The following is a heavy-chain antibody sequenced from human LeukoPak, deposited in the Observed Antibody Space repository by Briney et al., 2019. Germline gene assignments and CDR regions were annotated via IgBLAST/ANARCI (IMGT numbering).Heavy chain of an antibody. CDR1: GFTFSSYA. CDR2: ISGSGGST. V-gene: IGHV3-23*01. D-gene: IGHD3-10*01. J-gene: IGHJ6*02. Sequence: GGSLRLSCAASGFTFSSYAMSWVRQAPGKGLEWVSAISGSGGSTYYADSVKGRFTISRDNSKSTLYLQMNSLRAEDTAVYYCAKGGLAILWFGESYGMDVWGQGTTVTVSS. CDR3: AKGGLAILWFGESYGMDV.